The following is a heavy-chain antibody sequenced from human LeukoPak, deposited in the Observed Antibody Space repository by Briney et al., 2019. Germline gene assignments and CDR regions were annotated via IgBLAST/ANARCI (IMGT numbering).Heavy chain of an antibody. CDR2: ISYDGNNK. CDR1: GFTFSSYE. D-gene: IGHD3-9*01. CDR3: ARDLLSRGRSTGPFDY. J-gene: IGHJ4*02. V-gene: IGHV3-30-3*01. Sequence: GGSLRLSCAAFGFTFSSYEMNWVRQAPGKGLEWVAVISYDGNNKYYADSVKGRFTISRDNSKNTVYLQMNSLRAEDTAVYYCARDLLSRGRSTGPFDYWGQGTLVTVSS.